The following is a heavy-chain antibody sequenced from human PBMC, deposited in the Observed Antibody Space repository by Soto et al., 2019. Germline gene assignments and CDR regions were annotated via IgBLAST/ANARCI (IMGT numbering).Heavy chain of an antibody. CDR3: ERDWKYYYDSSGLGSNWFDP. V-gene: IGHV3-33*01. CDR1: GFTFSSYG. D-gene: IGHD3-22*01. Sequence: QVQLVESGGDVVQPGWSLRLSCAASGFTFSSYGMHWVRQAPGKGLEWVAVIWYDGSNKYYADSVKGRFTISRDNSKNALYLQMNILRAEDRAVYYCERDWKYYYDSSGLGSNWFDPWGQGPLVTVSS. J-gene: IGHJ5*02. CDR2: IWYDGSNK.